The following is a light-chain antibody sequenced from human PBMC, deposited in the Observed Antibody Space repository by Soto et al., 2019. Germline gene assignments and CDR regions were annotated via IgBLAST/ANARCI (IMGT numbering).Light chain of an antibody. CDR1: QSVTSS. J-gene: IGKJ1*01. CDR2: GAS. Sequence: EIVMTQSPATLSVSPGERATLSCRASQSVTSSLAWYQQKPGQAPRLLIYGASTRATGIPARFSGSGSGTEFTLTINSLQSEDFAVYYCQQYNNWLWTFGQGTKVEIK. CDR3: QQYNNWLWT. V-gene: IGKV3-15*01.